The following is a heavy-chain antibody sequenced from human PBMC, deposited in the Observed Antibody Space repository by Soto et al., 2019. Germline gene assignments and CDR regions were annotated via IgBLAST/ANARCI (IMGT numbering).Heavy chain of an antibody. CDR1: GEPFSGYY. Sequence: QVQLQQWGAGLLKPSETLSLSCAVHGEPFSGYYWSWLRQTPGRGLEWIGEINHSGLQSTNPSLRSRITLSVNPSKQQFPLNVSSMNAADTGIYFCARNPHLGCVGECNSYFDVWGGGTLVTVSA. CDR3: ARNPHLGCVGECNSYFDV. D-gene: IGHD2-21*01. V-gene: IGHV4-34*02. J-gene: IGHJ2*01. CDR2: INHSGLQ.